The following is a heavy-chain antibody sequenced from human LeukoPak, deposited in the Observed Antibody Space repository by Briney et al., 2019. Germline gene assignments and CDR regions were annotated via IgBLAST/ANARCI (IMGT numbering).Heavy chain of an antibody. D-gene: IGHD2-21*02. CDR3: AKQPLYCGGDCYPSFDY. CDR1: GFTFSSYA. V-gene: IGHV3-23*01. Sequence: PGGSLRLSCAASGFTFSSYAMSWVRQAPGKGLEWVSAISGSGGSTYYADSVKGRFTIPRDNSKNTLFLQMNSLRAEDTALYYCAKQPLYCGGDCYPSFDYWGQGTLVTVSS. J-gene: IGHJ4*02. CDR2: ISGSGGST.